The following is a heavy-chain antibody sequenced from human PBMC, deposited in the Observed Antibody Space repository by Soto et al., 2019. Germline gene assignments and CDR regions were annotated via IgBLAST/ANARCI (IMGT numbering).Heavy chain of an antibody. J-gene: IGHJ4*02. D-gene: IGHD3-3*01. V-gene: IGHV3-30*18. CDR2: ISYDGSNK. CDR1: GFTFSSYG. Sequence: GGSLRLSCAASGFTFSSYGMHWVRQAPGKGLEWVAVISYDGSNKYYADSVKGRFTISRDNSKNTLYLQMNSLRAEDTAVYYCANLGYYDFWSGYSRSIIWGQGTLVTVSS. CDR3: ANLGYYDFWSGYSRSII.